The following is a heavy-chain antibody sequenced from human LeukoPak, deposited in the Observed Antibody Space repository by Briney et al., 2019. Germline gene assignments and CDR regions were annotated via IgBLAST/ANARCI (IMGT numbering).Heavy chain of an antibody. V-gene: IGHV1-69*13. D-gene: IGHD3-3*01. CDR2: IIPIFGTA. Sequence: SVKVSCKASGGTFSSYAISWVRQAPGQGLEWMGGIIPIFGTANYAQKFQGRVTITADESTNTAYMELSSLRSEDTAVYYCARGEQFLEWLFGYWGQGTLVTVSS. J-gene: IGHJ4*02. CDR3: ARGEQFLEWLFGY. CDR1: GGTFSSYA.